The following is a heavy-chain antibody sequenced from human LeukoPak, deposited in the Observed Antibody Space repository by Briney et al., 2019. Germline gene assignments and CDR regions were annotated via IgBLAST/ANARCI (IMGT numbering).Heavy chain of an antibody. V-gene: IGHV4-59*12. CDR3: ARSMTTWSILTGYYKSHHFDY. Sequence: PSETLSLTCTVSGGSISSYYWSWIRQPPGKGLEWIGYIYYSGSTNYNPSLKSRVTISVDTSKNRFSLKLSSVTAADTAVYYCARSMTTWSILTGYYKSHHFDYWGQGTLVTVSS. J-gene: IGHJ4*02. CDR1: GGSISSYY. D-gene: IGHD3-9*01. CDR2: IYYSGST.